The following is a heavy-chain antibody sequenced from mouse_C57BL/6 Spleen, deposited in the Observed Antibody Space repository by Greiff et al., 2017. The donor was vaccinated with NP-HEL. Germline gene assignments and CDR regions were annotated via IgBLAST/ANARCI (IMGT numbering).Heavy chain of an antibody. Sequence: EVQLVESGEGLVKPGGSLKLSCAASGFTFSSYAMSWVRQTPEKRLEWVAYISSGGDYIYYADTVKGRFTISRDNARNTLYLQMSSLKSEDTAMYYCTRDGDSNWEDYYFDYWGQGTTLTVSS. D-gene: IGHD2-5*01. CDR1: GFTFSSYA. CDR2: ISSGGDYI. J-gene: IGHJ2*01. V-gene: IGHV5-9-1*02. CDR3: TRDGDSNWEDYYFDY.